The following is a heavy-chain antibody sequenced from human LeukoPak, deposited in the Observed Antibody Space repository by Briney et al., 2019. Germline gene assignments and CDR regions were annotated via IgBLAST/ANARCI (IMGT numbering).Heavy chain of an antibody. V-gene: IGHV4-34*01. CDR3: ARLDYYYVNFDY. CDR2: IYYSGST. D-gene: IGHD3-10*02. CDR1: GGSFSGYY. Sequence: SETLSLTCAVYGGSFSGYYWSWIRQPPGKGLEWIGYIYYSGSTYYNPSLKSRVTISVDTSKNQFSLKLSSVTAADTAVYYCARLDYYYVNFDYWGQGTLVTVSS. J-gene: IGHJ4*02.